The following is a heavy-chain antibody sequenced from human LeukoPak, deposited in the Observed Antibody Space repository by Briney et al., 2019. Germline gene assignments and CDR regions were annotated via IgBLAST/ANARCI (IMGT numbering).Heavy chain of an antibody. Sequence: SETLSLTCTVSGGSISSGSYYWSWIRQPAGKGLEWIGRIYTSGSSNYNPSLKSRVTISVDTSKNQFSLKLSSVTAADTAVYYCARHIKGYSSSWYRFDPWGQGTLVTVSS. CDR2: IYTSGSS. CDR1: GGSISSGSYY. D-gene: IGHD6-13*01. CDR3: ARHIKGYSSSWYRFDP. J-gene: IGHJ5*02. V-gene: IGHV4-61*02.